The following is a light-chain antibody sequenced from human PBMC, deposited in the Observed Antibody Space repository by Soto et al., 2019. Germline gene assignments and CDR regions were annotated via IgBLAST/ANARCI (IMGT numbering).Light chain of an antibody. V-gene: IGLV2-14*03. Sequence: QPVLTQSASVSGSPGQSITISCTGTSSDVGGYNFVSWYQQHPGKAPKLIIYDVTNRPSGVSNRFSGSKSGNTASLTISGLQAEDEADYYCSSYTITFTRVFGGGTQLTVL. CDR2: DVT. J-gene: IGLJ2*01. CDR1: SSDVGGYNF. CDR3: SSYTITFTRV.